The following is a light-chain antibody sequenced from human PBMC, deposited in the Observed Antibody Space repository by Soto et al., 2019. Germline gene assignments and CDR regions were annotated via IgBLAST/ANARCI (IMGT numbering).Light chain of an antibody. J-gene: IGLJ3*02. V-gene: IGLV2-14*01. CDR2: EVS. Sequence: QPVLTQPASVSGSPGQSITISCTGTSSDVGGYNYVSWYQQHPGKAPKLMIYEVSNRPSGVSNRFSGSKSGNTASLTISGLQAEDEGDYYCSSYTSSSTQVFGGGTKVTVL. CDR1: SSDVGGYNY. CDR3: SSYTSSSTQV.